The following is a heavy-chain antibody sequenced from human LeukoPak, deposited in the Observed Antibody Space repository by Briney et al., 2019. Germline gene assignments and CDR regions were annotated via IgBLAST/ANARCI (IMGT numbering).Heavy chain of an antibody. Sequence: GGSLGLSCVASGFSFRNYAIPWVRQAPGKGLEYVSVINTDGRITYYADSVKGRFTISRDNSKNTVYLQMGSLRGEDMAVYYCTRDGGSFCDFDYWGQGALVTVSS. CDR3: TRDGGSFCDFDY. J-gene: IGHJ4*02. CDR1: GFSFRNYA. CDR2: INTDGRIT. V-gene: IGHV3-64*02. D-gene: IGHD1-26*01.